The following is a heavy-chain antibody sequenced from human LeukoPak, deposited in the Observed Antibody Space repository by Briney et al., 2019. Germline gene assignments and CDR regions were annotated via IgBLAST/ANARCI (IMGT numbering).Heavy chain of an antibody. CDR1: GFTFSSYG. Sequence: PGGSLRLSCAASGFTFSSYGMNWVRQAPGKGLEGVSYISSSGSTMYYADSVKGRFTISRDNAKNSLYLQMSSLRDEDTAVYYCARVYYGGNSLTLDYWGQGTLVTVSS. J-gene: IGHJ4*02. D-gene: IGHD4-23*01. V-gene: IGHV3-48*02. CDR2: ISSSGSTM. CDR3: ARVYYGGNSLTLDY.